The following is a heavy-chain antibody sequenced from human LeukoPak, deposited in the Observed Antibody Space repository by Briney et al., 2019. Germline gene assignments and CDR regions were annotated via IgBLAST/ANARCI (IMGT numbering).Heavy chain of an antibody. Sequence: GSLRLSCAASGFTFSSYGMHWVRQAPGKGLEWVAVISYDGSNKYYADSVKGRFTISRDNSKNTLYLQMNSLRAEDTAVYYCAKDRDFYSNIGAFDIWGQGTMVTVSS. CDR2: ISYDGSNK. D-gene: IGHD6-13*01. V-gene: IGHV3-30*18. CDR3: AKDRDFYSNIGAFDI. CDR1: GFTFSSYG. J-gene: IGHJ3*02.